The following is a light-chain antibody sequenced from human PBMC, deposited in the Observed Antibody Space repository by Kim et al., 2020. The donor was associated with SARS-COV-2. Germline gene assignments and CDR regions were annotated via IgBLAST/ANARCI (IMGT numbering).Light chain of an antibody. J-gene: IGLJ1*01. Sequence: SYELTQPPSVSVSPGQTASITCSGDKLGDKYACWYQQKPGQSPVLVIYQDSKRPSGIPERFSGSNSGNTATLTISGTQAMDEADYYCQAWDSSTYVFGTGKKV. CDR3: QAWDSSTYV. V-gene: IGLV3-1*01. CDR1: KLGDKY. CDR2: QDS.